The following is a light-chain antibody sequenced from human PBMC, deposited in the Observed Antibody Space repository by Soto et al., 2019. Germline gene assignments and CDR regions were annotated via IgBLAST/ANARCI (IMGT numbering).Light chain of an antibody. Sequence: QSVLTQPPSVSGAPGQRVTISCTGSSSNIGAGYDVHWYQQLPGRAPKLLIYGNTNRPSGVPDRFSCSKSGTSASLAITGLQAEDEADYYCLSFDSSLSVVLGGGTKLTVL. V-gene: IGLV1-40*01. CDR3: LSFDSSLSVV. CDR2: GNT. CDR1: SSNIGAGYD. J-gene: IGLJ2*01.